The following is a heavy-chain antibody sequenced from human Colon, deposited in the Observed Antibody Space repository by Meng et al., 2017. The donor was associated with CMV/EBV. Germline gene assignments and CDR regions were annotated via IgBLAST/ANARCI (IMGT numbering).Heavy chain of an antibody. CDR3: ARGPSSIAVAGSFDY. CDR2: IYYSGST. D-gene: IGHD6-19*01. J-gene: IGHJ4*02. V-gene: IGHV4-59*01. Sequence: RLAPGKGLEWIGYIYYSGSTNYNPSLKSRVTISVDTSKNQFSLKLSSVTAADTAVYYCARGPSSIAVAGSFDYWGQGTLVTVSS.